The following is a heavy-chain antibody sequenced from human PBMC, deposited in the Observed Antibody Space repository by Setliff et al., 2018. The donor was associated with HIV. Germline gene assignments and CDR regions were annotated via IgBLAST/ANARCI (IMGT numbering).Heavy chain of an antibody. CDR2: ISPHSGGT. D-gene: IGHD1-1*01. CDR1: GYSLTDYF. V-gene: IGHV1-2*02. CDR3: ARQLSNSFDY. J-gene: IGHJ4*02. Sequence: ASVKVSCKASGYSLTDYFIHWVRQAPGRGLEWMGWISPHSGGTRTTRTFRGRVTMTRDTSINTAYMELSGVRSDDTAVYFCARQLSNSFDYWGQGTLVTVSS.